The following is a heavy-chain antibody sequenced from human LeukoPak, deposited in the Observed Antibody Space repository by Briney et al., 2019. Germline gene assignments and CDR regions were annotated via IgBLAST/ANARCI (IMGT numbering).Heavy chain of an antibody. CDR1: GGSISSYY. D-gene: IGHD4-23*01. Sequence: SETLSLTCIVSGGSISSYYWSWIRQPPGKGLEWIGYIYYSGSTNYNPSLKSRVTISVDTSKNQFSLKLSSVTAADTAVYYCARRGGPLYYFDYWGQGTLVTVSS. J-gene: IGHJ4*02. V-gene: IGHV4-59*08. CDR2: IYYSGST. CDR3: ARRGGPLYYFDY.